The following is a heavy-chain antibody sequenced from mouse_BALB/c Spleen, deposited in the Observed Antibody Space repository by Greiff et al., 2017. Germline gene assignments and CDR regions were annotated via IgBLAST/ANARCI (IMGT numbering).Heavy chain of an antibody. Sequence: QVQLQQSGPGLVAPSQSLSITCTVSGFSLTSYGVHWVRQPPGKGLEWLGVIWAGGSTNYNSALMSRLSISKDNSKSQVFLKMNSLQTDDTAMYYCARDRYYGNYEAWFAYWGQGTLVTVSA. V-gene: IGHV2-9*02. D-gene: IGHD2-1*01. CDR1: GFSLTSYG. J-gene: IGHJ3*01. CDR3: ARDRYYGNYEAWFAY. CDR2: IWAGGST.